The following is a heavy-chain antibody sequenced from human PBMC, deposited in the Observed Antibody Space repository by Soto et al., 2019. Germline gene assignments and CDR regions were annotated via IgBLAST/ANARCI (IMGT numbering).Heavy chain of an antibody. CDR1: GYTFTTYD. Sequence: QVQLAQSGAEVKKPGASVKVSCKASGYTFTTYDVNWVRQATGQGLEWMGWMNPNSGDSGYAQNFQGRDTMTRDTSISTAYMELSSLRSDDTAVYYCAIDTAPGGGLGYWGQGTLVTVSS. V-gene: IGHV1-8*01. J-gene: IGHJ4*02. CDR2: MNPNSGDS. CDR3: AIDTAPGGGLGY. D-gene: IGHD5-18*01.